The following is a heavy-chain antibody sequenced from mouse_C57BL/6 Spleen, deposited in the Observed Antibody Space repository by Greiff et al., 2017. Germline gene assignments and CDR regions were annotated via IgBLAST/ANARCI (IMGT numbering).Heavy chain of an antibody. CDR1: GYSITSGYY. J-gene: IGHJ4*01. CDR2: ISYDGSN. V-gene: IGHV3-6*01. Sequence: EVQRVESGPGLVKPSQSLSLTCSVTGYSITSGYYWNWIRQSPGNKLEWMGYISYDGSNNYNPSLKNRISITRDTSKNQFFLKLNSVTTEDTARYYCAREALYYSNSGAMDYWGQGTSVTVSS. D-gene: IGHD2-5*01. CDR3: AREALYYSNSGAMDY.